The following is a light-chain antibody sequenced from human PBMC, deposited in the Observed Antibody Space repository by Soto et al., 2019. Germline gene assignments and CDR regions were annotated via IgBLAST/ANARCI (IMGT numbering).Light chain of an antibody. CDR1: QSISSY. CDR3: HQSYSTPLT. V-gene: IGKV1-39*01. CDR2: AAS. J-gene: IGKJ2*01. Sequence: DIQMTQSPSSLSASVGDRVTITCRASQSISSYLNWYQQKPGKAPKLLIYAASSLQSGVPSRFSGSGSGTDCTLTISSLQPEDFAPYDCHQSYSTPLTVGQGTKLEIK.